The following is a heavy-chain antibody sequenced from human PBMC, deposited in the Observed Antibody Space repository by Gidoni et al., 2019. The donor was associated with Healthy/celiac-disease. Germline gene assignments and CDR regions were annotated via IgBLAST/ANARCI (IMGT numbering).Heavy chain of an antibody. CDR2: IYYSGST. V-gene: IGHV4-39*01. D-gene: IGHD6-13*01. CDR1: GGSISSRRYY. Sequence: QLQLLESGPGLVKPSETLSLTCTVSGGSISSRRYYLVWIRQPPGKSLEWIGSIYYSGSTYYNPTLKSRVTISVDTSKKQCSLKLSAVTAADTAVYYCARLKEPYSSSWYTDYYYYMDVWGKGTTVTVSS. CDR3: ARLKEPYSSSWYTDYYYYMDV. J-gene: IGHJ6*03.